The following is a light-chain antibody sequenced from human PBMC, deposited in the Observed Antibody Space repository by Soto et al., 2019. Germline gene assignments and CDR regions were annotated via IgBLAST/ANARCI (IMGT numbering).Light chain of an antibody. CDR2: DIS. CDR1: QSVSSN. Sequence: EIVLTQSAAPLSLSPGERATLSCTASQSVSSNLAWYQQKPGQAPRLLIYDISARATGIPTRFSGSWSGTECTLTISSLQSEDVAVYYCQQYNDWPLTFGGGTKVDIK. CDR3: QQYNDWPLT. J-gene: IGKJ4*01. V-gene: IGKV3D-15*01.